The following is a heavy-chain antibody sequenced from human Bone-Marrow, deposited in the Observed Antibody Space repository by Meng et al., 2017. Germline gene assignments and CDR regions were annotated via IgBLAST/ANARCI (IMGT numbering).Heavy chain of an antibody. CDR3: AASPGWWRIDS. CDR2: FHHSGTT. CDR1: GASVSSGYW. J-gene: IGHJ4*02. Sequence: QPRLQESGPGLGSPLGTLSLTCGVSGASVSSGYWWTWVRQPPGKGLEWIGEFHHSGTTNYNLSLRSRVTISVDTSKNQFSLRLTSVTAADTAVYYCAASPGWWRIDSWGQGTLVTVSS. V-gene: IGHV4-4*02. D-gene: IGHD6-19*01.